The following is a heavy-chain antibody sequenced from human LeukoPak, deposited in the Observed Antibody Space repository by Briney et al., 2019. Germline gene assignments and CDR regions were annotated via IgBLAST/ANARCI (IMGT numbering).Heavy chain of an antibody. Sequence: ASVKVSCKASVDTFSNYAIHWVRQAPGQRLEWMAWINGGNGKTKYSQTLQGRITITRDTSATTAYMELSSLRSEDTAVYYCVREGPEYYDSGMDHWGQGTLVTVSS. CDR1: VDTFSNYA. CDR2: INGGNGKT. J-gene: IGHJ4*02. D-gene: IGHD3-22*01. V-gene: IGHV1-3*01. CDR3: VREGPEYYDSGMDH.